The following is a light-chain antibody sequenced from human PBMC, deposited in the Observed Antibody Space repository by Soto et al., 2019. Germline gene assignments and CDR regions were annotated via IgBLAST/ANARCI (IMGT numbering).Light chain of an antibody. CDR3: QQRSSWPWT. CDR2: DVS. V-gene: IGKV3-11*01. CDR1: QSVSSY. Sequence: EIVLTQSPATLSLSPGERATLSCRASQSVSSYLAWYQQKPGQAPRLLMYDVSNRATGIPASFSGSGSGTDFTLTITSIAPEDFAVYYCQQRSSWPWTFGQGTKLEIK. J-gene: IGKJ1*01.